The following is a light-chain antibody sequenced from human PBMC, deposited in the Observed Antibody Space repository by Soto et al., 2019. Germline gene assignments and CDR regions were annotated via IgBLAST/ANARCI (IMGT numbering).Light chain of an antibody. V-gene: IGKV1-39*01. CDR1: QNIGVY. CDR2: AAA. CDR3: QQSYNTPLT. Sequence: DIQMTQSQSSLSASVGDRVTITCRASQNIGVYLNWYQKKPGKAPKLLIHAAASLHSGVPSRFSGSASGTDFTLTISSLQPEDYATYYCQQSYNTPLTFGGGTKVDIK. J-gene: IGKJ4*01.